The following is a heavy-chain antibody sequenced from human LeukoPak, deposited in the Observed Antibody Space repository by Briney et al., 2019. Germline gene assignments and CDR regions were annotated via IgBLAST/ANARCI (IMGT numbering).Heavy chain of an antibody. CDR2: VYTSGYT. CDR1: GGSMNTYY. CDR3: ARETLVGTTNYFDY. D-gene: IGHD1-26*01. J-gene: IGHJ4*02. Sequence: HSETLSLTCSVPGGSMNTYYWTWIRPPAGKGLGWIGRVYTSGYTKYNPSLQRRVTMSVDTSKKHLSLMLTSLTAADTAVYYCARETLVGTTNYFDYWGQGTLVTVSS. V-gene: IGHV4-4*07.